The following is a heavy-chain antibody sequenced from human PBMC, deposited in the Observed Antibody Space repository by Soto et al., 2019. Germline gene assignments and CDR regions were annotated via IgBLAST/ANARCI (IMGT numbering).Heavy chain of an antibody. J-gene: IGHJ6*02. CDR3: ARDTFLEWLLAPNYYGMDV. CDR2: INPNSGGT. D-gene: IGHD3-3*01. V-gene: IGHV1-2*02. Sequence: ASVKVSCKASGYTFTGYYMHWVRQAPGQGLEWMGWINPNSGGTNYAQKLQGRVTMTTDTSTSTAYMELRSLRSDDTAVYYCARDTFLEWLLAPNYYGMDVWGQGTTVTVSS. CDR1: GYTFTGYY.